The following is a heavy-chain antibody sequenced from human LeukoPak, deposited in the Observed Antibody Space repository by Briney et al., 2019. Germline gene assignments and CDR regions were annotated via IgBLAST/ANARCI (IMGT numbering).Heavy chain of an antibody. CDR2: INPSGNT. CDR1: GGSFSDYY. Sequence: KPSETLSLTCAVYGGSFSDYYWSWIRQPPGKGLEWIGEINPSGNTNYNPSLKSRVTISVDTSKNQFSLKLSSVTAADTAIYYCARCIAVAGTPLDYWGQGTLVTVSS. CDR3: ARCIAVAGTPLDY. V-gene: IGHV4-34*01. J-gene: IGHJ4*02. D-gene: IGHD6-19*01.